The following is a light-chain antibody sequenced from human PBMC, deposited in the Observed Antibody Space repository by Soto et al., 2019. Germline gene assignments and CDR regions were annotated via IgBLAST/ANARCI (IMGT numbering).Light chain of an antibody. CDR2: GAS. CDR1: QGISTW. CDR3: QQANSFPIT. Sequence: EIQMPHAPSSVSASVGDRVTITCRASQGISTWLAWYQQKAGKAPNLLIYGASNLHSGVPSRFSGSGSGTNFTLTISSLQPEDFATYYCQQANSFPITFGQGTRLEIK. V-gene: IGKV1-12*01. J-gene: IGKJ5*01.